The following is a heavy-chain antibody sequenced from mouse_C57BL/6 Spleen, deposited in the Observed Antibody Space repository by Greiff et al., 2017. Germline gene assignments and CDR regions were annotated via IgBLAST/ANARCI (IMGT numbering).Heavy chain of an antibody. J-gene: IGHJ4*01. CDR3: ASHYDYDVNYAMDY. CDR1: GYSFTSYY. Sequence: VQLQQSGPELVKPGASVKISCKASGYSFTSYYIHWVKQRPGQGLEWIGWIYPGSGNNKYNEKFKGKATLTADTSSSTAYMQLSSLTSEDSAVYYCASHYDYDVNYAMDYWGQGTSVTVSS. V-gene: IGHV1-66*01. CDR2: IYPGSGNN. D-gene: IGHD2-4*01.